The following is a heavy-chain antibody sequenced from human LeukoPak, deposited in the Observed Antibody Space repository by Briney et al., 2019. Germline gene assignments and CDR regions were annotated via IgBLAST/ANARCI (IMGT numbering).Heavy chain of an antibody. V-gene: IGHV3-33*01. J-gene: IGHJ4*02. D-gene: IGHD6-19*01. CDR1: GFTFSSYG. CDR3: ARDAVAGTGFDY. Sequence: GGSLRPSCAASGFTFSSYGMHWVRQAPGKGLEWVAVIWYDGSNKYYADSVKGRFTISRDNSKNTLYLQMNSLRAEDTAVYYCARDAVAGTGFDYWGQGTLVTVSS. CDR2: IWYDGSNK.